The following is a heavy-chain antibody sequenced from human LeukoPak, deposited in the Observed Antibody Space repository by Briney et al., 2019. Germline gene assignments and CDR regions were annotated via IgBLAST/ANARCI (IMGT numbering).Heavy chain of an antibody. V-gene: IGHV4-30-2*01. CDR3: ARTNGDNDAFDI. D-gene: IGHD4-23*01. CDR1: GGSISSGGYS. Sequence: SETLSLTCAVSGGSISSGGYSWSWIRQPPGKGLEWIGYIYHSGSTYYTPSLKSRVTISVDRSKNQFSLKLNSVTAADTAVYYCARTNGDNDAFDIWGHGTMVTVSP. J-gene: IGHJ3*02. CDR2: IYHSGST.